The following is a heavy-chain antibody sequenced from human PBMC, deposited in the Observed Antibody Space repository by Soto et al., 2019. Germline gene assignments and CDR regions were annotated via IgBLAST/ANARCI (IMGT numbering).Heavy chain of an antibody. CDR3: ARDDVLCDGGRCYGIPLDV. Sequence: SETLSLTCTVSGGSISSSSYYWGWIRQPPGKGLEWIGSIYYSGSTYYNPSLKSRVTISVDTSENTLHLQMDSLRVEDTAVYYCARDDVLCDGGRCYGIPLDVWGKGTTVTVSS. CDR2: IYYSGST. D-gene: IGHD2-15*01. V-gene: IGHV4-39*06. CDR1: GGSISSSSYY. J-gene: IGHJ6*04.